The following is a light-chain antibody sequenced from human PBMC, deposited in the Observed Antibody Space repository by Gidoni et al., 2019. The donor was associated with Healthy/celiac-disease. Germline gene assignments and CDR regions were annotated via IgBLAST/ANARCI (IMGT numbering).Light chain of an antibody. CDR3: QQYDNLPA. V-gene: IGKV1-33*01. J-gene: IGKJ4*01. CDR1: QDISNY. CDR2: DAS. Sequence: DIQMTQSPSSLSASVGDRVTITCQASQDISNYLNWYQQKPGKDPKLLIYDASKFETGVPSSSSGSGSGTDFTFAISSLQPEDIATYYCQQYDNLPAFGGGTKVEIK.